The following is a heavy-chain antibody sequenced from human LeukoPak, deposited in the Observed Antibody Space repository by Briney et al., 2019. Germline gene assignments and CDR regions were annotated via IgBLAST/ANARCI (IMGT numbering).Heavy chain of an antibody. V-gene: IGHV1-46*01. D-gene: IGHD3-3*01. CDR2: INPSGGST. Sequence: ASVKVSCKASGYTFTSYYMHWVRQAPGQGLEWMGIINPSGGSTSYAQKFQGRVTMTRDTSTSTVYMELSSLRSEDTAVYYCARDRGRITIFGVVIPLNGMDVWGQGTTVTVSS. J-gene: IGHJ6*02. CDR3: ARDRGRITIFGVVIPLNGMDV. CDR1: GYTFTSYY.